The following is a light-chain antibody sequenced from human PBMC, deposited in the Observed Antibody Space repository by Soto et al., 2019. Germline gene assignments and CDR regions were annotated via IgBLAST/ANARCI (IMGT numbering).Light chain of an antibody. Sequence: QPALTQPPSVSRAPGQRFTISCTGSSSDIGAGYDVHWYQQLPGTAPKLLIYGNSNRPSGVPYRFSGSKSGTSASLAITGLQAEDEADYYCQSYASSLSGSYVFGTGTKVTGL. J-gene: IGLJ1*01. V-gene: IGLV1-40*01. CDR1: SSDIGAGYD. CDR2: GNS. CDR3: QSYASSLSGSYV.